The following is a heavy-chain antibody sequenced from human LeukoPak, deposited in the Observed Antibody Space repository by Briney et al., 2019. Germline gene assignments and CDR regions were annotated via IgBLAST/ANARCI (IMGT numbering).Heavy chain of an antibody. J-gene: IGHJ5*02. CDR1: GFTFRNYG. Sequence: QPGGTLRLSCAASGFTFRNYGVSWVRQAPGRGLEWVSSIRPSGDNTYYGDSVKGRFTISRDNSKNTVYLQMNNMRVDDTAVYYCARVAGWHWFDPWGQGTLVTVSS. D-gene: IGHD6-19*01. CDR3: ARVAGWHWFDP. CDR2: IRPSGDNT. V-gene: IGHV3-23*01.